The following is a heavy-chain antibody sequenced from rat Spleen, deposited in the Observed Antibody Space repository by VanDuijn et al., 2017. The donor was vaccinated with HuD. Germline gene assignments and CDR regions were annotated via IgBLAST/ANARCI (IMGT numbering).Heavy chain of an antibody. V-gene: IGHV5-17*01. J-gene: IGHJ2*01. Sequence: EVQLVESGGGLAQPGRSLKFSCTASGFTFSDYGMAWVRQAPGTGLEWVATITYDGSSTYYRDSVKGRFTLSRDDAKRTLFLQMDSLRSEDTATYYCARLSYYYDGYFDYWGQGVMVTVSS. CDR1: GFTFSDYG. D-gene: IGHD1-12*03. CDR3: ARLSYYYDGYFDY. CDR2: ITYDGSST.